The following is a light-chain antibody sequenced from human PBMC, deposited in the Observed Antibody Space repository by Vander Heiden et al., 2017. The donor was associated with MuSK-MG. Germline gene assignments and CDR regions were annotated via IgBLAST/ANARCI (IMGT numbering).Light chain of an antibody. CDR2: DAS. V-gene: IGKV3-11*01. CDR1: QSVSSY. Sequence: EIVLTQSPATLSLSPGERATLSCRASQSVSSYLAWYQQKPGQAPRLLIYDASNRATGIPARFSGSGSGTDIALTISSRGPEDFAVYYCQQRSNWPPGFTFGGGTKVEIK. J-gene: IGKJ4*01. CDR3: QQRSNWPPGFT.